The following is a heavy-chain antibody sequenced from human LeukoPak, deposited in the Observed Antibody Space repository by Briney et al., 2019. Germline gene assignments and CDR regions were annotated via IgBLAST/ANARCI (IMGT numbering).Heavy chain of an antibody. CDR2: IYTSGST. J-gene: IGHJ4*02. V-gene: IGHV4-4*07. CDR3: ARWDHGGIDY. Sequence: SETLSLTCTVSGGSISGYFWSWIRQPAGKGLEWIGRIYTSGSTNYNPSLKSRVTMSLDTTKNQFSLRVSSVTAADTAVYYCARWDHGGIDYWGQGTLGTVSS. D-gene: IGHD2-15*01. CDR1: GGSISGYF.